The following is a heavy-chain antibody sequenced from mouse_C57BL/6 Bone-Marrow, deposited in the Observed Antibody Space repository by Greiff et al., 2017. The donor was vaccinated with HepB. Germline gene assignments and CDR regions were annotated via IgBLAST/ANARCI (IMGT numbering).Heavy chain of an antibody. CDR1: GYSITSGYY. CDR3: ARERMSSWFAY. J-gene: IGHJ3*01. CDR2: ISYDGSN. V-gene: IGHV3-6*01. Sequence: EVKLMESGPGLVKPSQSLSLTCSVTGYSITSGYYWNWIRQFPGNKLEWMGYISYDGSNNYNPSLKNRISITRDTSKNQFFLKLNSVTTEDTATYYCARERMSSWFAYWGQGTLVTVSA.